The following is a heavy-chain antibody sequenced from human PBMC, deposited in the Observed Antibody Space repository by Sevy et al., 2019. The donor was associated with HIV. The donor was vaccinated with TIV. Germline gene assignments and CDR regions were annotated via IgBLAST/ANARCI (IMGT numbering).Heavy chain of an antibody. CDR2: ISYDGSNK. V-gene: IGHV3-30*18. CDR1: GFTFSSYG. J-gene: IGHJ6*02. Sequence: GGSLRLSCAASGFTFSSYGMHWVRQAPGKGLEWVAVISYDGSNKYYADSVKGRFTISRDNSKNTLYLQMNSLRAEDTAVYYCAKDLGSGGYSDYYYYYGMDVWGQGTTVTVSS. CDR3: AKDLGSGGYSDYYYYYGMDV. D-gene: IGHD1-26*01.